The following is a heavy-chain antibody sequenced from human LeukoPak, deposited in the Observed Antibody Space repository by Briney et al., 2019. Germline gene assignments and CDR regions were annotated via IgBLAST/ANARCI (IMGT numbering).Heavy chain of an antibody. CDR3: ARERNFGYYFDY. V-gene: IGHV4-31*03. J-gene: IGHJ4*02. CDR2: IYYSGST. Sequence: PSQTLSLTCTVSGGSISSGGYYWSWIRQHPGKGLEWIGYIYYSGSTYYNPSLKSRVTISVDTSKNQFSLKLSSVTAADTAVYYCARERNFGYYFDYWGQGTLVTVSS. CDR1: GGSISSGGYY. D-gene: IGHD3-10*01.